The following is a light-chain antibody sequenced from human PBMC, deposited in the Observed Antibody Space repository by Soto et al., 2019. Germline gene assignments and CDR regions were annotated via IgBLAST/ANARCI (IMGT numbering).Light chain of an antibody. CDR1: ESVSTF. V-gene: IGKV3-11*01. CDR3: PQRSNWPWT. CDR2: EAS. J-gene: IGKJ1*01. Sequence: EIVLTQSPATLSLSPGERATLSCRASESVSTFLAWYQQKPGQSPRLLIYEASSRATGIPARFSSGGSATGFTLTISRLEPEDFTVYYCPQRSNWPWTFFQGTKVEI.